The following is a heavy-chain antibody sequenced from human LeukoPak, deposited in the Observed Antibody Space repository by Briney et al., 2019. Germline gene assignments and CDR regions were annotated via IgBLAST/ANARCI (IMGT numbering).Heavy chain of an antibody. V-gene: IGHV4-34*01. CDR1: GGSFSGYY. CDR3: ARDHYYDSSGYSYRRRLTNAFDI. Sequence: SETLSLTCAVYGGSFSGYYWSWIRQPPGKGLEWIGEINHSGSTNYNPSLKSRVTIPVGTSKNQFSLKLSSVTAADTAVYYCARDHYYDSSGYSYRRRLTNAFDIWGQGTMVTVSS. CDR2: INHSGST. D-gene: IGHD3-22*01. J-gene: IGHJ3*02.